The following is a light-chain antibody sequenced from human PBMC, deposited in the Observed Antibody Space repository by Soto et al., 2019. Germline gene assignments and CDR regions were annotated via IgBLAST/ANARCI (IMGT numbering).Light chain of an antibody. V-gene: IGKV3-20*01. CDR2: GAS. J-gene: IGKJ1*01. Sequence: EIVLTQSPGTLSLSPGERAAVSCRASQSVSSRYLVWYQEKPGQAPRLLISGASSRATGIPVRFSGSGSGTDFTCSISRLEPEDFSVCYCQLVGSSPRWKFGLGTKVEIK. CDR3: QLVGSSPRWK. CDR1: QSVSSRY.